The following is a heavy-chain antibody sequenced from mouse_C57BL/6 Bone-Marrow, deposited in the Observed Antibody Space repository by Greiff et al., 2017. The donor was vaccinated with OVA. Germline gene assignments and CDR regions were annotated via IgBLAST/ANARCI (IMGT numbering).Heavy chain of an antibody. CDR2: IPPTSGST. CDR3: ARRSSY. CDR1: GYTFTSYW. Sequence: QVQLQQPGAELVKPGASVKLSCKASGYTFTSYWMHWVQQRPGQGLEWIGMIPPTSGSTNYNEKFKSKATLTVEKSSSTAYLQLSSLTSEDSASYYCARRSSYWGQGTTLTVSS. V-gene: IGHV1-64*01. J-gene: IGHJ2*01.